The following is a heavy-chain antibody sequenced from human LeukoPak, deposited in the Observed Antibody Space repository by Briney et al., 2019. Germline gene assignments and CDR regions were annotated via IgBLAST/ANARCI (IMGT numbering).Heavy chain of an antibody. CDR1: GFTFCDVW. D-gene: IGHD2-8*02. V-gene: IGHV3-7*01. Sequence: PGGALRLSCAASGFTFCDVWVEGFRQALGKGLEWVANINKDGSDKYYMNSVAGRFSISRDNAKNSLSLQLNSLRVDDTAVYYCARNQHWSRDIWGQGILVTVSS. J-gene: IGHJ4*02. CDR3: ARNQHWSRDI. CDR2: INKDGSDK.